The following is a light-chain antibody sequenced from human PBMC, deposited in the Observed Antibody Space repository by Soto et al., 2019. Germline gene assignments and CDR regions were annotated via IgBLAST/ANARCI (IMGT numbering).Light chain of an antibody. CDR3: QQYNNLPIT. Sequence: DIQMTQSPSALSASVGDRVTISCRASQSINIWLAWYQQKPGRAPKLLIYDASNLETGVPSRFSGSGSGPHFTFTISNLQPEDIATYYCQQYNNLPITFGQGTRLEIK. J-gene: IGKJ5*01. CDR1: QSINIW. CDR2: DAS. V-gene: IGKV1-33*01.